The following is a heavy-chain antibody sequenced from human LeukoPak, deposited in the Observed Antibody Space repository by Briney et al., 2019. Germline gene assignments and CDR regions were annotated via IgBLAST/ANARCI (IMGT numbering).Heavy chain of an antibody. J-gene: IGHJ4*02. V-gene: IGHV4-39*01. CDR1: GGSISSSSHY. D-gene: IGHD5-18*01. CDR2: IYYSGST. Sequence: SETLSLTCTVSGGSISSSSHYWGWIRQPPGKGLEWIGSIYYSGSTYYNPSLKSRLTISVDTSESQFSLKLNSVTAADTAVYYRARRGTAKYYFDYWGQGTLVTVSS. CDR3: ARRGTAKYYFDY.